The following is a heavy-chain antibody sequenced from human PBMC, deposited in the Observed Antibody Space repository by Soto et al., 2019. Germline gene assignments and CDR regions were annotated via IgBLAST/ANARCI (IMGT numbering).Heavy chain of an antibody. CDR2: IYYSGST. Sequence: PSETLSLTCTVSGGYISSYYWSWIRQPTGKGLEWIGYIYYSGSTNYNPSLKSRVTISVDTSKNQFSLKLSSVTAADTAVYYCARGFLEWLSQTDAFDIWGQGTMVTVSS. CDR3: ARGFLEWLSQTDAFDI. J-gene: IGHJ3*02. CDR1: GGYISSYY. V-gene: IGHV4-59*01. D-gene: IGHD3-3*01.